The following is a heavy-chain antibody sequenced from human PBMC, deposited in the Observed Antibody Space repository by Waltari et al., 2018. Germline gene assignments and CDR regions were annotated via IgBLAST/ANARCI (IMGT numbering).Heavy chain of an antibody. J-gene: IGHJ4*02. V-gene: IGHV1-2*02. D-gene: IGHD3-16*02. CDR3: ARGIMITFGGVIALDY. CDR2: INPNSGGT. CDR1: GYTFTGYY. Sequence: QVQLVQSGAEVKKPGASVKVSCKASGYTFTGYYMHWVRQAPGQGLEWMGWINPNSGGTNYAQKFQGRGTMTRDTSISTAYMELSRLRSDDTAVYYCARGIMITFGGVIALDYWGQGTLVTVSS.